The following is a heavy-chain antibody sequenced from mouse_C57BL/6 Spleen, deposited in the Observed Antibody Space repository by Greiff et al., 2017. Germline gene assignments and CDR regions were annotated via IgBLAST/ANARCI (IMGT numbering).Heavy chain of an antibody. Sequence: QVQLQQSGPELVKPGASVKISCKASGYAFSSSWMNWVKQRPGKGLEWIGRIYPGDGDTNYNGKFKGKATLTADKSSSTAYMQLSSLTSEDSAVYFWARRGYGNYGDYFDYWGQGTTLTVSS. D-gene: IGHD2-1*01. CDR2: IYPGDGDT. V-gene: IGHV1-82*01. CDR3: ARRGYGNYGDYFDY. J-gene: IGHJ2*01. CDR1: GYAFSSSW.